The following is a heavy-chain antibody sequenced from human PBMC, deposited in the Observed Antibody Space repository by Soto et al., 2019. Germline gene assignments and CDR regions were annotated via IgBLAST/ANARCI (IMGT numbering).Heavy chain of an antibody. Sequence: EVQVVESGGGLVQPGRSLRLSCAASGFSFDDYAMHWVRQAPGKGLEWVSGISWNSGTIGYADSVKGRFTISRDNAKNSLYLQRNSLRAEDTALYYCAKSTVGTANGMGVWGQGTTVTVSS. V-gene: IGHV3-9*01. D-gene: IGHD2-21*02. J-gene: IGHJ6*02. CDR1: GFSFDDYA. CDR2: ISWNSGTI. CDR3: AKSTVGTANGMGV.